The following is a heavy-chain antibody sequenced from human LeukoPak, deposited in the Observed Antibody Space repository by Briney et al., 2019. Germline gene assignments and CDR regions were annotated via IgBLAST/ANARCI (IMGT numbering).Heavy chain of an antibody. Sequence: GGSLRLSCAASGFTFSSYAMSWVRQAPGKGLEWVSAISGSGAITYYSDSVKGRFTISRDNSKNTLYLQMNSLRAEDTAIYYCAEGGYDQDFDYWGQGALVTVSS. CDR2: ISGSGAIT. V-gene: IGHV3-23*01. J-gene: IGHJ4*02. CDR1: GFTFSSYA. D-gene: IGHD5-12*01. CDR3: AEGGYDQDFDY.